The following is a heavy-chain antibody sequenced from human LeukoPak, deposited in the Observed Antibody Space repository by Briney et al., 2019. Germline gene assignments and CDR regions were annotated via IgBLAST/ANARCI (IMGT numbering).Heavy chain of an antibody. V-gene: IGHV4-4*02. CDR2: VHLDGRT. D-gene: IGHD3-3*01. J-gene: IGHJ4*02. CDR1: GGSVINTNW. Sequence: SGTLSLTCGVSGGSVINTNWWTWVRQPPGKGLEWIGEVHLDGRTNYNPSLESRLTMSVDVAENQVSLKLTSVTAADTAVYYCAREGGFYRPLDYWGRRTLVTVSS. CDR3: AREGGFYRPLDY.